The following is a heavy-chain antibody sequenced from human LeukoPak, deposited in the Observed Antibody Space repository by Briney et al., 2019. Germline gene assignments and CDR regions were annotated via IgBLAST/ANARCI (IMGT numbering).Heavy chain of an antibody. CDR2: IRSRTYGATT. D-gene: IGHD5-18*01. CDR3: ARSMVTFDN. J-gene: IGHJ4*02. Sequence: PGGSLRLSCTASGFTFGDYAMSWVRRAPGKGLEWVGFIRSRTYGATTEYAASVKGRFIISRDDSKSIAYLQMNSLKTEDSAVYYCARSMVTFDNWGQGTLVTVSS. V-gene: IGHV3-49*04. CDR1: GFTFGDYA.